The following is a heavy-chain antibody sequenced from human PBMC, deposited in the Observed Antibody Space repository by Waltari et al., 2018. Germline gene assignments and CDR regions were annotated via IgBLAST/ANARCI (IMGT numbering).Heavy chain of an antibody. CDR2: IKTEWGEE. Sequence: EVQLVESGGGLVQPGGSLRLSCAASGFTLSNYWMSWVRQAPGKGLGWMANIKTEWGEEYYVDSVRGRFTISRDNAKNLLFLQMNSLRPEDTAVYYCARDQWFGFDIWGQGTMVTVSS. CDR3: ARDQWFGFDI. J-gene: IGHJ3*02. D-gene: IGHD3-22*01. V-gene: IGHV3-7*01. CDR1: GFTLSNYW.